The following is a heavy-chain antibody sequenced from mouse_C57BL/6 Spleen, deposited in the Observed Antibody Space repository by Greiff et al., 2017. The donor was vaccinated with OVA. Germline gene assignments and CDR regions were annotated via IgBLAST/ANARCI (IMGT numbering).Heavy chain of an antibody. CDR2: IGPGSGST. V-gene: IGHV1-77*01. CDR1: GYTFTDYY. D-gene: IGHD2-12*01. CDR3: ASRYSDGAWCAY. J-gene: IGHJ3*01. Sequence: QVQLQQSGAELVKPGASVKISCKASGYTFTDYYINWVKQRPGQGLEWIGKIGPGSGSTYYNEKFKGKATLTADKSSSTAYMQLSSLPSEDSAVLFCASRYSDGAWCAYWGQGTLVTVSA.